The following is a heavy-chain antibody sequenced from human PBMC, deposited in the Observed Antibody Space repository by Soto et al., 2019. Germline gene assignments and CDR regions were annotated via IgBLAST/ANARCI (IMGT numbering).Heavy chain of an antibody. CDR2: IWYDGSNK. CDR1: GFTFSSYG. CDR3: ARERIAVAGPSHYYYYYGMDV. D-gene: IGHD6-19*01. J-gene: IGHJ6*02. V-gene: IGHV3-33*01. Sequence: QVQLVESGGGVVQPGRSLRLSCAASGFTFSSYGMHWVRQAPGKGLEWVAVIWYDGSNKYYADSVKGRFTISRDNSKNTLYLQMNSLRAEDTAVYYCARERIAVAGPSHYYYYYGMDVWGQGTTVTVSS.